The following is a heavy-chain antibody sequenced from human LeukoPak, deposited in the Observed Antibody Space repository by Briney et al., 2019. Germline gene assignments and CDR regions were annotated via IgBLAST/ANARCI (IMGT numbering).Heavy chain of an antibody. CDR2: IYYSGST. CDR3: ARGGVDFWSGYYDY. D-gene: IGHD3-3*01. CDR1: GGSISSYY. Sequence: PSETLSLTCTVSGGSISSYYWSWIRQPPGKGLEWIGYIYYSGSTNYNPSLKSRVTISVDTSKNQFSLKLSSVTAADTAVYYCARGGVDFWSGYYDYWGQGTLVTVSS. V-gene: IGHV4-59*12. J-gene: IGHJ4*02.